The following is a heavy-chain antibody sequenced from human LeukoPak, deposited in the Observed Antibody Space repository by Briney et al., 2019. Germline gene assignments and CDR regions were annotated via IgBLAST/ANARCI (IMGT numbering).Heavy chain of an antibody. CDR1: GITVSNNY. CDR3: ARVGGGCSSTSCPLDY. Sequence: GGSLRLSCAASGITVSNNYVSWVRQAPGKGLEWVSVIYSSGNTYYADSVKGRFTISRDNPKNTLFLQMNSLRTEDTAVYYCARVGGGCSSTSCPLDYWGQGTLVTVSS. D-gene: IGHD2-2*01. V-gene: IGHV3-66*03. CDR2: IYSSGNT. J-gene: IGHJ4*02.